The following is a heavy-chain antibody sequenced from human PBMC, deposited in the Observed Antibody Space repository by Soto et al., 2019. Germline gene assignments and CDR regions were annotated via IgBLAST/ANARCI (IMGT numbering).Heavy chain of an antibody. J-gene: IGHJ6*02. D-gene: IGHD1-26*01. V-gene: IGHV4-4*02. Sequence: PSETLSLTCAVSGGSISSSNWWSWVRQPPGKGLEWIGEIYHSGSTNYNPSLKSRVTISVDKSKNQFSLKLSSVTAADTAVYYCARDRVGATDYYYGMDVWGQGTTVTVSS. CDR2: IYHSGST. CDR1: GGSISSSNW. CDR3: ARDRVGATDYYYGMDV.